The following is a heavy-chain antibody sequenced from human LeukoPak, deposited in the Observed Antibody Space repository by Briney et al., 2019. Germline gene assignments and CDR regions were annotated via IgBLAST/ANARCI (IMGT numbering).Heavy chain of an antibody. D-gene: IGHD5-24*01. J-gene: IGHJ6*02. CDR1: GGTFSSYA. V-gene: IGHV1-69*05. Sequence: GASVKVSCKASGGTFSSYAISWVRQAPGQGLEWMGGIIPIFGTANYAQKFQGRVTMTRDTSTSTVYMELSSLRSEDAAVYYCARMRWLQSYYYYGMDVWGQGTTVTVSS. CDR2: IIPIFGTA. CDR3: ARMRWLQSYYYYGMDV.